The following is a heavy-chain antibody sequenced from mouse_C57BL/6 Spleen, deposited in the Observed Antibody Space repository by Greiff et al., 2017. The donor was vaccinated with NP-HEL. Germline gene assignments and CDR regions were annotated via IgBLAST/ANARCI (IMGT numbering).Heavy chain of an antibody. CDR2: IDPNSGGT. CDR1: GYTFTSYW. D-gene: IGHD1-1*01. Sequence: QVQLQQPGAELVKPGASVKLSCKASGYTFTSYWMHWVKQRPGRGLEWIGWIDPNSGGTKYNEKFKSKATLTVDKPSSTAYMQLSSLTSEDSAVYYCARYGDYYGSSYFDYWGQGTTLTVSS. V-gene: IGHV1-72*01. J-gene: IGHJ2*01. CDR3: ARYGDYYGSSYFDY.